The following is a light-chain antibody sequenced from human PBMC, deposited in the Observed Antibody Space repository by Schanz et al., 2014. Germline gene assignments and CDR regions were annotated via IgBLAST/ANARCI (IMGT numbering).Light chain of an antibody. CDR1: SSNIGAGYD. V-gene: IGLV1-40*01. CDR3: ASWDDSLYARV. CDR2: GNS. J-gene: IGLJ3*02. Sequence: QSVLTQPPSVSGAPGQRVTISCTGSSSNIGAGYDVHWYQLLPGTAPKLLIYGNSNRPSGVPDRFSGSKSGTSASLAISGLQSEDEADYYCASWDDSLYARVFGGGTKLTV.